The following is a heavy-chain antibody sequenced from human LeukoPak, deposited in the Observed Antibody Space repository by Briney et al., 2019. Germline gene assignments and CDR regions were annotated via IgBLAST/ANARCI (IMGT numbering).Heavy chain of an antibody. D-gene: IGHD6-19*01. Sequence: GGSLRLSCAASGFTFSSYAMSWVRQAPGKGLEWVSAISGSGGSTYYAGSVKGRFTISRDNSKNTLYLQMNRLRVEDTAVYYCARDSYSSGWYNYYGMDVWGQGTTVTVSS. CDR3: ARDSYSSGWYNYYGMDV. V-gene: IGHV3-23*01. J-gene: IGHJ6*02. CDR1: GFTFSSYA. CDR2: ISGSGGST.